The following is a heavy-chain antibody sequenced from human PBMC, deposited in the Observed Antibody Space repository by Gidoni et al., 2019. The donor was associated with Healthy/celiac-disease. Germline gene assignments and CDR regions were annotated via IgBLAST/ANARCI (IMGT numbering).Heavy chain of an antibody. CDR2: IWYDGSNK. CDR1: GFTFRSYG. D-gene: IGHD2-15*01. Sequence: QVQLVESGGGVVQPGRSLRLSCAASGFTFRSYGMHWVRQAPGKGLEWVAVIWYDGSNKYYADSVKGRFTISRDNSKNTLYLQMNSLRAEDTAVYYCARAHRTGTVVIGLNYWGQGTLVTVSS. V-gene: IGHV3-33*01. J-gene: IGHJ4*02. CDR3: ARAHRTGTVVIGLNY.